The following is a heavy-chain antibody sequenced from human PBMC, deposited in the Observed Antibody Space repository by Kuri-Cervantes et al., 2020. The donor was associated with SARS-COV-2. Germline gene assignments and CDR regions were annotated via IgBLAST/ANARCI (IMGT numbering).Heavy chain of an antibody. CDR3: ARGYYYYYYMDV. V-gene: IGHV4-4*07. CDR1: GGSISSYY. J-gene: IGHJ6*03. CDR2: NYTSGST. Sequence: GSLRLSCTVSGGSISSYYWSWIRQPAGKGLEWIGRNYTSGSTNYNPSLKSRVTMSVDTSKNQFSLKLSSVTAADTAVYYCARGYYYYYYMDVWGKGTTVTVSS.